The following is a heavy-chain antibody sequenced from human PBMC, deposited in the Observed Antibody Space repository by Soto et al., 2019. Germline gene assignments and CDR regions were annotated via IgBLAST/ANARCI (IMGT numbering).Heavy chain of an antibody. Sequence: GGSLSLSCAASGFTFSSYAMHWVRQAPGKGLEWVAVISYDGSNKYYADSVKGRFTISRDNSKNTLYLQMNSLRAEDTAVYYCVVFCGGDCYNHWGQGTMVTGSS. CDR1: GFTFSSYA. CDR2: ISYDGSNK. V-gene: IGHV3-30-3*01. D-gene: IGHD2-21*02. J-gene: IGHJ5*02. CDR3: VVFCGGDCYNH.